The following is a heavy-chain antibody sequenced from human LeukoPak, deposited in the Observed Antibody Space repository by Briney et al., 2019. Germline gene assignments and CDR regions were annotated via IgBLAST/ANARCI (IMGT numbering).Heavy chain of an antibody. Sequence: SETLSLTCTVSGGSISSYYWSWIRQPPGKGLEWIGYIYYSGSTNYNPSLKSRVTISVDTSKNQFSLKLSSVTAADTAVYYCARETYDFWSGYYPDAFDIWGQGTMVTVSS. CDR3: ARETYDFWSGYYPDAFDI. CDR2: IYYSGST. D-gene: IGHD3-3*01. CDR1: GGSISSYY. J-gene: IGHJ3*02. V-gene: IGHV4-59*12.